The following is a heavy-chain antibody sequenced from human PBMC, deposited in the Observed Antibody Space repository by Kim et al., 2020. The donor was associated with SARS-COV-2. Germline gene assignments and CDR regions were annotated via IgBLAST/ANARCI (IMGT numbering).Heavy chain of an antibody. CDR1: GITFSAYA. D-gene: IGHD3-16*02. CDR3: VKDPNDYIWGAYRYRAFDI. V-gene: IGHV3-64D*09. Sequence: GGSLRLSCSVSGITFSAYALHWVRQGPVKGLEYLSSISSSGGNTYYADSLKGRFTISRDNSKNTLYLQMSSLRAEDTAVYYCVKDPNDYIWGAYRYRAFDIWGQGTRVTVSS. CDR2: ISSSGGNT. J-gene: IGHJ3*02.